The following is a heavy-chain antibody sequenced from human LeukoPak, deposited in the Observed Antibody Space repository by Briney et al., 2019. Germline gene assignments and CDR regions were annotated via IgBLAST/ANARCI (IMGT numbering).Heavy chain of an antibody. CDR2: MNRDGSEK. CDR1: GFSFSDYW. J-gene: IGHJ6*02. D-gene: IGHD3-16*01. CDR3: ARDGGIIRFGGQDV. Sequence: GGSLRLSCAASGFSFSDYWLSWVRQAPGKGLEWVANMNRDGSEKNYVDSMKGRITISRDNAKNSLYLQMNSLRVEDTAVYYCARDGGIIRFGGQDVWGQGTTVTVS. V-gene: IGHV3-7*01.